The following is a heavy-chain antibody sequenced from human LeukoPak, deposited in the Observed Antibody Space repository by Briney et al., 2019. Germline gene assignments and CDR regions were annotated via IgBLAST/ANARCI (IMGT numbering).Heavy chain of an antibody. CDR2: IIPIFGTA. Sequence: SVKVSCKASGGTFSSYAISWVRQAPGQGLEWMGGIIPIFGTANYAQKCQGRVTITADESTSTAYMELSSLRSEDTAVYYCARGGLGAYCSSTSCYTETYHDAFDIWGQGTMVTVSS. CDR3: ARGGLGAYCSSTSCYTETYHDAFDI. CDR1: GGTFSSYA. V-gene: IGHV1-69*13. D-gene: IGHD2-2*02. J-gene: IGHJ3*02.